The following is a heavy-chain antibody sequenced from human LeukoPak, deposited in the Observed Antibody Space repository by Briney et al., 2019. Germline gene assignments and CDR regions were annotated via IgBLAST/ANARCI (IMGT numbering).Heavy chain of an antibody. V-gene: IGHV1-2*02. Sequence: ASVKASCTVSGYTFTGYYMHWVRGAPGQGLEWMAWSNPNGGGTNYAQKLQGRVTMTRDTSISTAYMELSRLRSDDTAVYYWARVSRAGGQGTLLTVPS. J-gene: IGHJ4*02. CDR3: ARVSRA. CDR2: SNPNGGGT. D-gene: IGHD3-10*01. CDR1: GYTFTGYY.